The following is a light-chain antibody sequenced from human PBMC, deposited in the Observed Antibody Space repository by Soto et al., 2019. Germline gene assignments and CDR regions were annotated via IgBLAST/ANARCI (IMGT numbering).Light chain of an antibody. Sequence: VLTVTPLARSVISGQPTYISCNTSQSLLQSDGKTYVYWYLQKAGQPRQLLIYAVSSRFSGVPDRCSGGWGGTDFTLKSSRVEEEFVGVYYCMQSIQLPWTFGQGTKVDIK. J-gene: IGKJ1*01. CDR2: AVS. CDR1: QSLLQSDGKTY. V-gene: IGKV2D-29*01. CDR3: MQSIQLPWT.